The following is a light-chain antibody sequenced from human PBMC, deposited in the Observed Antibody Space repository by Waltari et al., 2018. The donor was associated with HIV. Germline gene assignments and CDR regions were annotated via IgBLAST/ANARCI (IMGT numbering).Light chain of an antibody. CDR2: GNG. Sequence: QSVLTQPPSASGTPGRRVTISCSGSSSNIGTHAVYWYQELPGTAPKLLIFGNGQRPSGVPDRFSGSKSGTSASLAISGLRSEDEADYYCAAWDDSLSGSYVFGTGTKVTVL. V-gene: IGLV1-47*01. CDR3: AAWDDSLSGSYV. J-gene: IGLJ1*01. CDR1: SSNIGTHA.